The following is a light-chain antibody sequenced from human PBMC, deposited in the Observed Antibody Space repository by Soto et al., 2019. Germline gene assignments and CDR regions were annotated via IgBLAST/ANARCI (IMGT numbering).Light chain of an antibody. CDR1: SSDVGGYNY. V-gene: IGLV2-14*01. Sequence: QSALTQPASVSGSPGQSITISCTGTSSDVGGYNYVSWYQQHPGKAPKLMIYEVSNRPSGVSNRFSGSKSGNTASLTISGIQAEDEADYYCSSYTSSSTLFFGPGTKVTVL. CDR3: SSYTSSSTLF. J-gene: IGLJ1*01. CDR2: EVS.